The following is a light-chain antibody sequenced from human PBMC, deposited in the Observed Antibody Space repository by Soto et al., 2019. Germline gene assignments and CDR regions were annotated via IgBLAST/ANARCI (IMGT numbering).Light chain of an antibody. CDR2: DAS. CDR1: QSVSSY. J-gene: IGKJ4*01. Sequence: EIVLTQSPATVSLSPGERATLSCRASQSVSSYLAWYQQKPGQAPRLLIYDASNRATGIPARFSGSGSGTEFTLTISSLQSEDFAVYYCQQYNNWPPLTFDGGTKVDIK. V-gene: IGKV3-11*01. CDR3: QQYNNWPPLT.